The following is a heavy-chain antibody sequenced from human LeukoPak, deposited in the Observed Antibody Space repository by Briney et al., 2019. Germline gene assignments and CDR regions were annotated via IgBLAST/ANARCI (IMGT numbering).Heavy chain of an antibody. CDR2: ISGSGGST. Sequence: GGSLRLSCAASGFTFSSYAMSWVRQAPGKGLEWVSAISGSGGSTYYADSVKGRFTISRDNAKNTLYLQMNSLRADDTAVYYCASDTVDGALGIDYWGQGTLVTVSS. CDR1: GFTFSSYA. J-gene: IGHJ4*02. D-gene: IGHD5-12*01. V-gene: IGHV3-23*01. CDR3: ASDTVDGALGIDY.